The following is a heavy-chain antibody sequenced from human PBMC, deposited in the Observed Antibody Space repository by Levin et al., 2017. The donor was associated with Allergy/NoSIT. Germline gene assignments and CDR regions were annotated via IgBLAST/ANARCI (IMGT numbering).Heavy chain of an antibody. J-gene: IGHJ6*02. Sequence: GESLKISCAASGFTVSSNYMSWVRQAPGKGLEWVSVIYSGGSTYYADSVKGRFTISRDNSKNTLYLQMNSLRAEDTAVYYCARAYGMDVWGQGTTVTVSS. V-gene: IGHV3-53*01. CDR3: ARAYGMDV. CDR2: IYSGGST. CDR1: GFTVSSNY.